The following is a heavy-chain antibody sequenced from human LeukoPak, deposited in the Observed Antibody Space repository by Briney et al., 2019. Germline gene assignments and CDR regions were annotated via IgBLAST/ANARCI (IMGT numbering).Heavy chain of an antibody. D-gene: IGHD6-13*01. CDR2: FDPEDGET. CDR3: VNIAAAGTGSNWFDP. J-gene: IGHJ5*02. CDR1: GYTLTELS. Sequence: VASVKVSCKVSGYTLTELSMHWVRQAPGKGLEWMGGFDPEDGETIYAQKFQGRVTMTEDTSTDTAYMELSSLRSEDTAVYYCVNIAAAGTGSNWFDPWGQGTLVTVSS. V-gene: IGHV1-24*01.